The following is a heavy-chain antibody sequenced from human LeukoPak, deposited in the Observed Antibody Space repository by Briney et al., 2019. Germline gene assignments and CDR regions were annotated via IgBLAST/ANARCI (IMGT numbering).Heavy chain of an antibody. CDR1: GFTFSSYA. Sequence: GGSLRLSCAASGFTFSSYAMSWVRQAPGKGLEWVAVISYDGSNKYYADSVKGRFTISRDNSKNTLYLQMNSLRAEDTAVYYCARDPSVGYYYMDVWGKGTTVTVSS. CDR2: ISYDGSNK. V-gene: IGHV3-30-3*01. CDR3: ARDPSVGYYYMDV. J-gene: IGHJ6*03.